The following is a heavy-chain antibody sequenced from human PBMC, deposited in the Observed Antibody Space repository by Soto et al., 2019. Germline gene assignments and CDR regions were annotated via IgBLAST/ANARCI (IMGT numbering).Heavy chain of an antibody. D-gene: IGHD6-13*01. CDR2: INTGNGDT. Sequence: ASVKVSCKASGYTFTGYPIHWVRQAPGQRLEWMGWINTGNGDTKSSQNFQGRVTFTRDTSASTAYMELSSLRSEDTAVYYCAKDSSRADYWGQGTLVTVSS. CDR3: AKDSSRADY. V-gene: IGHV1-3*04. CDR1: GYTFTGYP. J-gene: IGHJ4*02.